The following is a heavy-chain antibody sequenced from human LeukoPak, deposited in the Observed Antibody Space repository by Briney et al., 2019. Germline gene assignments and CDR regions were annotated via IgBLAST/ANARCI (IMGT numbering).Heavy chain of an antibody. Sequence: SETLSLTCIVSGYSISTGYYWGWIRQPPGKGLEWIGNIHHSGSTYYNPSLKSRVTISVDTSKNQLSLKLSSVTAADTAVYYCARVAAGIGFFQHWGQGTLVTVSS. CDR3: ARVAAGIGFFQH. CDR1: GYSISTGYY. J-gene: IGHJ1*01. CDR2: IHHSGST. D-gene: IGHD6-13*01. V-gene: IGHV4-38-2*02.